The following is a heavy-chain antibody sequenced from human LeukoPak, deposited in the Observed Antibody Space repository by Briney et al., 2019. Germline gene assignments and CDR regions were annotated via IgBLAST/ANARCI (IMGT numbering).Heavy chain of an antibody. CDR2: IYHSGSP. J-gene: IGHJ4*02. Sequence: PSETLSLTCAVSGGSISSINWWSWVRQPPGKGLEWIGEIYHSGSPNYNPSLKSRVTISVDKSKNQFSLKLTSVTAADTAIYYCAWGYSGYGPFDYWGQGTLVTVSS. CDR1: GGSISSINW. D-gene: IGHD5-12*01. V-gene: IGHV4-4*02. CDR3: AWGYSGYGPFDY.